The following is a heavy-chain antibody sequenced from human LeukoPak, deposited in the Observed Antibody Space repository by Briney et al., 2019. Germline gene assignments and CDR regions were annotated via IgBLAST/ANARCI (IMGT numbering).Heavy chain of an antibody. J-gene: IGHJ4*02. CDR2: IIPIFGTA. D-gene: IGHD4-17*01. V-gene: IGHV1-69*13. CDR1: GGTFSSYA. CDR3: ASSYGDYADFDY. Sequence: ASVKVFCKASGGTFSSYAISWVRQAPGQGLEWMGGIIPIFGTANYAQKFQGRVTITADESTSTAYMELSSLRSEDTAVYYCASSYGDYADFDYWGQGTLVTVSS.